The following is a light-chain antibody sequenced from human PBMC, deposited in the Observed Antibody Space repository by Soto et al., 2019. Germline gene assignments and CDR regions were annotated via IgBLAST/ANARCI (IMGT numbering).Light chain of an antibody. V-gene: IGKV3-15*01. Sequence: EIVMTQSPANLSVSPGERATLSCRASQSVSSNLAWYQQKPGQGPRVLIYGASTRATGIPARFSGSGSGTEFTLTISSLPSEDFAVYYCQQYNKWPPYTFGQGTKVEIK. CDR3: QQYNKWPPYT. CDR2: GAS. CDR1: QSVSSN. J-gene: IGKJ2*01.